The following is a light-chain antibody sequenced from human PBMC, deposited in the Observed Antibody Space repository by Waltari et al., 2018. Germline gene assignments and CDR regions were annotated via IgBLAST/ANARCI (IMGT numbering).Light chain of an antibody. CDR1: QRIRGW. CDR3: QEYNRFST. CDR2: DAS. J-gene: IGKJ1*01. Sequence: DIQLTQSPSMLSTSVGARVTIPCRPSQRIRGWLAWYQMKPGLAPKLRIYDASNLGDGIPSRFSGSGFGTNFTLTINSLQPDDFATYYCQEYNRFSTFGLGTKV. V-gene: IGKV1-5*01.